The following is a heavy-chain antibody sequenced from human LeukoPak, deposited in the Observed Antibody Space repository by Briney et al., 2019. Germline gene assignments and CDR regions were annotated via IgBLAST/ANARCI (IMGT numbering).Heavy chain of an antibody. D-gene: IGHD3-10*01. CDR3: GSKTGRTGTYY. CDR2: IFSSGSNT. J-gene: IGHJ4*02. CDR1: GFSFSDSV. V-gene: IGHV3-23*05. Sequence: GGSLRLSCAASGFSFSDSVMSWVRRAPGKGLEWVSAIFSSGSNTYYADSVKGRFTISRDNSKNTLFLQMNSLRAEDTAVYHCGSKTGRTGTYYWGQRTLVTVSS.